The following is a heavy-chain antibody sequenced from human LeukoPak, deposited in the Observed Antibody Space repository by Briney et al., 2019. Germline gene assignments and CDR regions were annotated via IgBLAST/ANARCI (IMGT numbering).Heavy chain of an antibody. CDR3: AKDRDILTGYYNIFFDY. CDR2: IRYDGSNK. V-gene: IGHV3-30*02. CDR1: GFTFSSYG. Sequence: GGSLRLSCAASGFTFSSYGIHWVRQAPGKGLEWVAFIRYDGSNKYYADSVKGRFTISRDNSKNTLYLQMNSLRAEDTAVYYCAKDRDILTGYYNIFFDYWGQGTLVTVSS. D-gene: IGHD3-9*01. J-gene: IGHJ4*02.